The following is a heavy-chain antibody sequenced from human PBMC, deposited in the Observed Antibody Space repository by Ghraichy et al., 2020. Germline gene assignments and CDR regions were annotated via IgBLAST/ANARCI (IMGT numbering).Heavy chain of an antibody. D-gene: IGHD1-7*01. CDR3: VKDFLGITAFDV. CDR1: GFSFDTHA. CDR2: INKYGDTA. Sequence: SLRLSCSASGFSFDTHAMHWVRQAPGKGLEYVSVINKYGDTASYADSVKGRFTISRDNSKNTLYLQMSSLRPEDTAVYYCVKDFLGITAFDVWGQGTMVTVSS. V-gene: IGHV3-64D*06. J-gene: IGHJ3*01.